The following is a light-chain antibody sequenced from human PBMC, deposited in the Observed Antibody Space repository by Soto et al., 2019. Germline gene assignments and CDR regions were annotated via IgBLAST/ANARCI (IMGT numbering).Light chain of an antibody. V-gene: IGLV1-40*01. CDR3: QSYDSSPSGYVV. CDR2: GNS. CDR1: SSNIGAGYD. Sequence: QSVLTQPPSVSGAPGQRVTISCTGSSSNIGAGYDVHWYQQLPGTAPKLLIYGNSNRPSGVPDRFSGSKSGTSASLAITGLQAEDEADYYRQSYDSSPSGYVVFGGGTQLTVL. J-gene: IGLJ2*01.